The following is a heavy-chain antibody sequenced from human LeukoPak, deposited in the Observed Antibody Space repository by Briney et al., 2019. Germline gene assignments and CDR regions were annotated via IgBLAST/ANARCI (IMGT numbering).Heavy chain of an antibody. V-gene: IGHV3-30-3*01. D-gene: IGHD3-10*01. CDR2: TSSDLNVK. CDR1: GFTFRNYV. Sequence: GGSLRLSCAASGFTFRNYVIHWVRQAPGKGLEWVAVTSSDLNVKLYADSVKGRFTISRDNSRSTLYLQMNSLRPEDAAIYYCAREGYYGSGSPPSLYIDYWGQGTLVTVSS. J-gene: IGHJ4*02. CDR3: AREGYYGSGSPPSLYIDY.